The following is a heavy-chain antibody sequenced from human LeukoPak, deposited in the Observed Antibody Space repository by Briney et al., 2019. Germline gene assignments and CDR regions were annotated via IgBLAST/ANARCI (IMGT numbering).Heavy chain of an antibody. J-gene: IGHJ4*02. Sequence: SETLSLTCTVSGGSISSSSYYWGWIRQPPGKGLEWIGSIYYSGSTYYNPSLKSRVTISVDTSKNQFSLKLSSVTAADMAVYYCARQVAYYFDYWGQGTLVTVSS. V-gene: IGHV4-39*01. CDR1: GGSISSSSYY. CDR2: IYYSGST. CDR3: ARQVAYYFDY.